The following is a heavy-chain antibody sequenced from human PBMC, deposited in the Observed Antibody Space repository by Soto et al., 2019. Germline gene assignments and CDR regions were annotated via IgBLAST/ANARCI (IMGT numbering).Heavy chain of an antibody. CDR1: GFTLSNYD. CDR3: XXXXXXXXXXXXXXDS. Sequence: VQLVESGGGLVQPGGSLRLSCAASGFTLSNYDMHWARQPTGQGLEWVSGIGTAGDTHYPDSVKGRFTVSRENGKNSLYLQXXXXXXXXXXXXXXXXXXXXXXXXXXXXDSWGQGTLVT. V-gene: IGHV3-13*04. J-gene: IGHJ4*02. CDR2: IGTAGDT.